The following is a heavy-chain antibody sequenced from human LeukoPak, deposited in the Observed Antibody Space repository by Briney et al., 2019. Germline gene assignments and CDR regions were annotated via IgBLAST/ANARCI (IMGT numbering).Heavy chain of an antibody. V-gene: IGHV3-23*01. Sequence: PGGSLRLSCAASGFSFNTYAMSWVRQAPGKGLEWVSAISNTGGSTYYADSVKGRFTISRDKSKNTLSLQMNSLRAEDTAVYYCAQLVGYCSSGSCYFTYWGQGTLVTVSS. CDR1: GFSFNTYA. CDR3: AQLVGYCSSGSCYFTY. D-gene: IGHD2-15*01. J-gene: IGHJ1*01. CDR2: ISNTGGST.